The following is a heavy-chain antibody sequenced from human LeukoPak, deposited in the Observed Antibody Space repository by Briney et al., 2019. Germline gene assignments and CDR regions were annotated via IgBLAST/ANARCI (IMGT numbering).Heavy chain of an antibody. J-gene: IGHJ4*02. CDR1: GGSFSGYY. D-gene: IGHD6-19*01. Sequence: PSETLSLTCAVYGGSFSGYYWSWIRQPPGKGLEWMGQINHSGSTNYNPSLKSRVTISVDTSKNQFSLKLSSVTAADTAVYYCARGGGQGLVRTSPRLSQWGQGTLVTVSS. CDR2: INHSGST. V-gene: IGHV4-34*01. CDR3: ARGGGQGLVRTSPRLSQ.